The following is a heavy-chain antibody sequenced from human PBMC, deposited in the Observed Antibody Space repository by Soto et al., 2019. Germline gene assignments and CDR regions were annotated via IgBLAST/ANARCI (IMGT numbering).Heavy chain of an antibody. CDR3: VKTGYSGYDCDY. J-gene: IGHJ4*02. V-gene: IGHV3-64D*06. Sequence: EVQLVESGGGLVQPGGSLRLSCSASGFTFSNYAMQWVRQAPGKGLEYVSVISSNGGNTYYADAVKGRFTISRDNSKNKLYLQMSSLRAEDTAVYYCVKTGYSGYDCDYWGQGTLVTVSS. CDR2: ISSNGGNT. CDR1: GFTFSNYA. D-gene: IGHD5-12*01.